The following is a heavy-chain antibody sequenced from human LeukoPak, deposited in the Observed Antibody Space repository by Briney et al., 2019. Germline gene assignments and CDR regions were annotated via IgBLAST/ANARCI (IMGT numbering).Heavy chain of an antibody. CDR3: ARHAYYGSGSRYFFDY. CDR2: INHSGST. V-gene: IGHV4-34*01. J-gene: IGHJ4*02. CDR1: GGSFSGYY. D-gene: IGHD3-10*01. Sequence: SETLSLTCAVYGGSFSGYYWSWIRQPPGKGLEWIGEINHSGSTNYNPSLKSRVTISVDTSKNQFSLKLSSVTAADTAVYYCARHAYYGSGSRYFFDYWGQGTLVTVSS.